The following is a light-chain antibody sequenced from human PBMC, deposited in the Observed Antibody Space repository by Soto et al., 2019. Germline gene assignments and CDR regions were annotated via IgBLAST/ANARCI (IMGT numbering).Light chain of an antibody. V-gene: IGKV3-11*01. CDR3: QQRSNWLT. CDR1: QSVGSY. Sequence: EIVLTQSPATLSLSPGERATLSCRASQSVGSYLAWYQQKPGQAPRLLIYDASNRATGIPARFSGSGSGTDFTLTISSLDPEDFAVYCCQQRSNWLTFGGGTKVEIK. CDR2: DAS. J-gene: IGKJ4*01.